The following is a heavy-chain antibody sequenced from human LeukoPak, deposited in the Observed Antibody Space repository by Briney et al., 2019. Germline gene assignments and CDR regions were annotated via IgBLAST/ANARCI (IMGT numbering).Heavy chain of an antibody. CDR1: GGSISSSSYY. CDR2: IYYSGST. J-gene: IGHJ5*02. V-gene: IGHV4-39*07. D-gene: IGHD1-26*01. Sequence: SETLSLTCTVSGGSISSSSYYWGWIRQPPGKGLEWIGSIYYSGSTYYNPSLKSRVTISVDTSKNQFSLKLSSVTAADTAVYYCARVTGKVGATIWFDPWGQGTLVTVSS. CDR3: ARVTGKVGATIWFDP.